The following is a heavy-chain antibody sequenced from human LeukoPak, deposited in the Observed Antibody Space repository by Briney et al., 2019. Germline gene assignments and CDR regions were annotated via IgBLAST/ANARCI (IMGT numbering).Heavy chain of an antibody. CDR3: VMSLAAAGATWFDL. CDR1: GDTVSSNSAA. V-gene: IGHV6-1*01. D-gene: IGHD1-14*01. CDR2: TYFRDKWYN. Sequence: SQTLSLTCAISGDTVSSNSAAWTCIRQSPSRGLEWLGRTYFRDKWYNDYADPVRSRITIRPDTSRNQFSLQLKSVTPEDTAVYYCVMSLAAAGATWFDLWGQGTLVTVSA. J-gene: IGHJ5*02.